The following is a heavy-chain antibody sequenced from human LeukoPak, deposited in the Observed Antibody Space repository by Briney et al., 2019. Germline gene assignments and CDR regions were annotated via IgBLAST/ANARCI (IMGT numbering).Heavy chain of an antibody. Sequence: SETLSLTCTVSGGSISSYYWSWIRQPPGKGLEWIGYIYYSGSTNYNPSLKSRVTISVDTSKNQFSLKLSSVTAADTAVYYCARGDYYDISGYWLFDYWGQGTLVTVSS. CDR2: IYYSGST. CDR3: ARGDYYDISGYWLFDY. J-gene: IGHJ4*02. D-gene: IGHD3-22*01. V-gene: IGHV4-59*01. CDR1: GGSISSYY.